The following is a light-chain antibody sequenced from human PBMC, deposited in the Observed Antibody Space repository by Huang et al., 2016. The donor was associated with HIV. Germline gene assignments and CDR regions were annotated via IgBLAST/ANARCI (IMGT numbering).Light chain of an antibody. V-gene: IGKV3-20*01. CDR1: HSVDSGH. CDR2: GTS. Sequence: EIVLTQSPGSLSLSPGDKVTVSCRASHSVDSGHLAWYQHKPGQSPRLLVYGTSTRASGVPSRFTGSGSGRDFTLTINRLEAEDFGVYYCQQYASSMATFGQGTKVDI. CDR3: QQYASSMAT. J-gene: IGKJ1*01.